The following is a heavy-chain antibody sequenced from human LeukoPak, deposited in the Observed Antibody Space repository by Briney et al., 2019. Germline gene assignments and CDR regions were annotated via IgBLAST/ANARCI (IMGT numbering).Heavy chain of an antibody. V-gene: IGHV1-24*01. CDR2: FDPEDGET. D-gene: IGHD6-13*01. Sequence: ASVKVSCKVSGYTLTELSMHWVRQAPGKGVEWRGGFDPEDGETIYAQKFQGRVTMTEDTSTDTAYMELSSLRSEDTAVYYCATGEAAGASDFDYWGQGTLVTVSS. CDR3: ATGEAAGASDFDY. CDR1: GYTLTELS. J-gene: IGHJ4*02.